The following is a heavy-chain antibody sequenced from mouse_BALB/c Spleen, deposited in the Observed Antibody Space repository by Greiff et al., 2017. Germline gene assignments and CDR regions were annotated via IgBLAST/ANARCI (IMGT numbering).Heavy chain of an antibody. CDR3: ARTGPGEVRQDWYFDV. J-gene: IGHJ1*01. CDR2: ISSGGST. V-gene: IGHV5-6-5*01. D-gene: IGHD2-14*01. CDR1: GFTFSSYA. Sequence: EVQGVESGGGLVKPGGSLKLSCAASGFTFSSYAMSWVRQTPEKRLEWVASISSGGSTYYPDSVKGRFTISRDNARNILYLQMSSLRSEDTAMYYCARTGPGEVRQDWYFDVWGAGTTVTVSS.